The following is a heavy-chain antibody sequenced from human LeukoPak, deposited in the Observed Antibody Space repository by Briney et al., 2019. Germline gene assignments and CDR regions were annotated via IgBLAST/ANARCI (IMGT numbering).Heavy chain of an antibody. CDR3: ARMLSPIMVRGVIRKYNWFDP. CDR2: IYYSGST. CDR1: GGSISSGGYS. J-gene: IGHJ5*02. V-gene: IGHV4-30-4*07. Sequence: PSQTLSLTCAVSGGSISSGGYSWSWIRQPPGKGLEWIGYIYYSGSTYYNPSLKSRVTISVDTSKNQFSLKLSSVTAADTAVYYCARMLSPIMVRGVIRKYNWFDPWGRGTLVTVSS. D-gene: IGHD3-10*01.